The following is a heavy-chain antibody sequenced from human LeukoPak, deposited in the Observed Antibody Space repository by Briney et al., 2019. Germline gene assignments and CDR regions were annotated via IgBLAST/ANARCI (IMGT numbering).Heavy chain of an antibody. J-gene: IGHJ5*02. CDR2: IIPIFGTA. CDR1: GGTFSSYA. CDR3: ASSGGSGYWFDP. V-gene: IGHV1-69*05. D-gene: IGHD2-15*01. Sequence: GASVKASCKASGGTFSSYAISWVRQAPGQGLEWMGRIIPIFGTANYAQKFQGRVTITTDESTSTAYMELSSLRSEDTAVYYCASSGGSGYWFDPWGQGTLVTVSS.